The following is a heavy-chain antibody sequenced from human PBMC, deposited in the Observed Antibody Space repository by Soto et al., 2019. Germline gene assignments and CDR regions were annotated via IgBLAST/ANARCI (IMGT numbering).Heavy chain of an antibody. CDR3: ARGRVAGLLRGS. Sequence: QVQLQESGPGLVKPSQTLSLTCTVSGGSISSEGYYWTWIRQHTGKGLEWIGYIYSSGNTYSNPSLKSRVSISMDTSRNEFSLKLSSVTAADTAIYFCARGRVAGLLRGSWGQGFPVTVSS. J-gene: IGHJ4*02. CDR2: IYSSGNT. V-gene: IGHV4-31*03. CDR1: GGSISSEGYY.